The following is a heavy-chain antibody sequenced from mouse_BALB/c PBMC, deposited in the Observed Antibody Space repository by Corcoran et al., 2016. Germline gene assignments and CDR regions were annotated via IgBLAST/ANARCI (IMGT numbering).Heavy chain of an antibody. D-gene: IGHD2-4*01. CDR3: ARNGYEYDEKVRAGFAY. Sequence: EVQLQQSGAELVKPGASVKLSCTASGFNINDTYMHWVKQRPEQGLEWIGRIDPANGNTKYDPKFQGKAPITADTSSNTSYLQSSSLTSEDTVVYYWARNGYEYDEKVRAGFAYWGQGTLVTVSA. CDR1: GFNINDTY. J-gene: IGHJ3*01. V-gene: IGHV14-3*02. CDR2: IDPANGNT.